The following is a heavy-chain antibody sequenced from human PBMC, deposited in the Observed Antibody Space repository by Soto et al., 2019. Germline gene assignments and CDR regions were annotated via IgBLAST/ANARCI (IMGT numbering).Heavy chain of an antibody. CDR2: ISYDGSNK. D-gene: IGHD7-27*01. CDR3: ARGNNWGEVLGPFDY. CDR1: GFTFSSYA. V-gene: IGHV3-30-3*01. Sequence: QVQLVESGGGVVQPGRSLRLSCAASGFTFSSYAMHWVRQAPGKGLEWVAVISYDGSNKYYADSVKGRFTISRDNSKNTLYLQMNSLRAEDTAVYYCARGNNWGEVLGPFDYWGQGTLVTVSS. J-gene: IGHJ4*02.